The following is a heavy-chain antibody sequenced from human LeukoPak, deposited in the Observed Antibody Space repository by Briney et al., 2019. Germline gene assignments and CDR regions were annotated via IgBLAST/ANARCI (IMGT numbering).Heavy chain of an antibody. CDR3: ARHFWSGYYRDY. J-gene: IGHJ4*02. D-gene: IGHD3-3*02. CDR2: IIPIFGTA. CDR1: GGTFSSYA. Sequence: ASVKVSCKASGGTFSSYAISWVRQAPGQGLEWMGGIIPIFGTANYAQKLQGRVTITTDESTSTAYMDLSSLRSEDTAVYYCARHFWSGYYRDYWGQGTLVTVSS. V-gene: IGHV1-69*05.